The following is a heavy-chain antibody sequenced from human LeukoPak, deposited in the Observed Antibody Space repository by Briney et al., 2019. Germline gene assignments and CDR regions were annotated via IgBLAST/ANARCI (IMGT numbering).Heavy chain of an antibody. CDR3: AKGLTWKLGGYFDY. CDR1: GFTFSSYA. CDR2: IIGSGGST. D-gene: IGHD3-10*01. J-gene: IGHJ4*02. V-gene: IGHV3-23*01. Sequence: PGGSLRLSCEASGFTFSSYAMSWVRQAPGKGLEWVSAIIGSGGSTYYAHSVKGRFTISRDKSKNTRYLQMNSPRAQDTAVYYCAKGLTWKLGGYFDYWGQGTLAPVSS.